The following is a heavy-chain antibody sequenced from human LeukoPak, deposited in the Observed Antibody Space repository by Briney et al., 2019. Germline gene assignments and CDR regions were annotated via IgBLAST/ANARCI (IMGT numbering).Heavy chain of an antibody. CDR2: ISNGSTYI. Sequence: GGSLRLSCAASGFTFSSYSMSWVRQAPGMGLEWVSSISNGSTYIYYADSVKGRFTISRDNAKNSLYLQMNSLRAEDTAVYYCARDRSSSWFILDAFDIWGQGTMVTVSS. CDR3: ARDRSSSWFILDAFDI. J-gene: IGHJ3*02. V-gene: IGHV3-21*01. CDR1: GFTFSSYS. D-gene: IGHD6-13*01.